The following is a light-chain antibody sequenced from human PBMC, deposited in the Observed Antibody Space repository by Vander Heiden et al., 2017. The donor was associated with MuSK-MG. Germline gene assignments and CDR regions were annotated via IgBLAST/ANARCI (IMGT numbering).Light chain of an antibody. V-gene: IGLV1-44*01. Sequence: QSVLPQPPSASAAPGQGVIISCSGGSSNIGSNSVNWYQQLPGPAPKLLIYNTIQRPSGVPDRFSGSKSGTSASLGISGLQSDDEADYYCAAWDDSLSGPVFGGGTKLTVL. CDR3: AAWDDSLSGPV. CDR2: NTI. CDR1: SSNIGSNS. J-gene: IGLJ2*01.